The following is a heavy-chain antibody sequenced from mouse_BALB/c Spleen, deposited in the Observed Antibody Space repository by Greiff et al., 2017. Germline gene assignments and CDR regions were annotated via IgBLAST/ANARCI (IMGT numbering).Heavy chain of an antibody. CDR3: ARYYGNYWFAY. CDR2: ILPGSGST. D-gene: IGHD2-1*01. J-gene: IGHJ3*01. V-gene: IGHV1-9*01. CDR1: GYTFSSYW. Sequence: QVQLQQSGAELMKPGASVKISCKATGYTFSSYWIEWVKQRPGHGLEWIGEILPGSGSTNYNEKFKGKATFTADTSSNTAYMQLSSLTSEDSAVYYCARYYGNYWFAYWGQGTLVTVSA.